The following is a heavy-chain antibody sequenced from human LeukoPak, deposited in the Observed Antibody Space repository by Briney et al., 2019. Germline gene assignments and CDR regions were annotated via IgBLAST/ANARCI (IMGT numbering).Heavy chain of an antibody. CDR3: ARGSRDVRYCSSTSCFNWFDP. Sequence: SETLSLTCAVYGGSFSGYYWSWIRQPPGKGLEWIGEINHSGSTNYNPSLKSRVTISVDTSKNQFSLKLSSVTAADTAVYYCARGSRDVRYCSSTSCFNWFDPWGQGTLVTVSS. V-gene: IGHV4-34*01. CDR2: INHSGST. D-gene: IGHD2-2*01. J-gene: IGHJ5*02. CDR1: GGSFSGYY.